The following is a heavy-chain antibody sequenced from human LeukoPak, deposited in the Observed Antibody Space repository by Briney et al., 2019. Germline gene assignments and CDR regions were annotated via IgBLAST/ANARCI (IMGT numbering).Heavy chain of an antibody. D-gene: IGHD3-3*01. J-gene: IGHJ4*02. V-gene: IGHV3-30-3*01. CDR3: AREEWYYFDY. Sequence: GGSLRLSCAASGFTFNTYAIHWVRQAPGKGLEWVAVISYDGNNKYYVDSVKGRFTIARDNSKNTVFLQMNSLRVEDMAVYYCAREEWYYFDYWGQGTLVTVST. CDR2: ISYDGNNK. CDR1: GFTFNTYA.